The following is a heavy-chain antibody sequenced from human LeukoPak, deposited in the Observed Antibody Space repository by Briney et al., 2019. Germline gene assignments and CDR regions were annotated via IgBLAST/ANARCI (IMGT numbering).Heavy chain of an antibody. CDR1: GFTFSSYA. CDR2: ISGSGGST. V-gene: IGHV3-23*01. J-gene: IGHJ3*02. Sequence: PGGSLRLSCAASGFTFSSYAMSWVRQAPGKGLEWVSAISGSGGSTYCADSVKGRFTISRDNSKKTLYLQMNSLRAEDTAVYYCAKDFGGGFDDFWGGYSLGVAFDIWGQGTMVTVSS. CDR3: AKDFGGGFDDFWGGYSLGVAFDI. D-gene: IGHD3-3*01.